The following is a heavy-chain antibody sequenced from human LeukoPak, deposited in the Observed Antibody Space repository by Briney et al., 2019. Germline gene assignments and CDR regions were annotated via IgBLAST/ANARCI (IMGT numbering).Heavy chain of an antibody. CDR1: GYTFTGYY. J-gene: IGHJ4*02. D-gene: IGHD6-19*01. CDR3: ARDIAPPGQWLFDH. Sequence: ASVKVSCKASGYTFTGYYIHWLRQAPGQGLEWMGWIAANTGDTNYPQKFRGRVTMTRDTSVSTAYMELSSLTSDNTAVYYCARDIAPPGQWLFDHWGQGTLVTVSS. V-gene: IGHV1-2*02. CDR2: IAANTGDT.